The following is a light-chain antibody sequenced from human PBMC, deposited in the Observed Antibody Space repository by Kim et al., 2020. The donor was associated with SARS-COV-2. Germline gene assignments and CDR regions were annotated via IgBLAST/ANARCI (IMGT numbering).Light chain of an antibody. CDR2: KAS. J-gene: IGKJ1*01. V-gene: IGKV1-5*03. CDR1: QTINSW. CDR3: QQYKTYPWT. Sequence: DIQMTQSPSTLSAAVGDRVTITCRASQTINSWLAWYQQKPGKAPKLLIYKASSLESGVPSRFSGSGSGTEFTLTISSLQPDDFATYYCQQYKTYPWTFGQGTKVDIK.